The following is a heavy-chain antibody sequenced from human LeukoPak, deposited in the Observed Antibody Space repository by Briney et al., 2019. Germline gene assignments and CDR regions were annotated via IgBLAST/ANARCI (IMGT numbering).Heavy chain of an antibody. J-gene: IGHJ4*02. CDR3: AKDSSSYGFDY. CDR2: ISWNSGSI. V-gene: IGHV3-9*01. Sequence: GGSLRLSCAASGFTFDDYAMHWVRQAPGKGLEWVSGISWNSGSIGYADSVKGRFTISRDNSKNTLYLQMNSLRAEDTAVYYCAKDSSSYGFDYWGQGTLVTVSS. CDR1: GFTFDDYA. D-gene: IGHD5-18*01.